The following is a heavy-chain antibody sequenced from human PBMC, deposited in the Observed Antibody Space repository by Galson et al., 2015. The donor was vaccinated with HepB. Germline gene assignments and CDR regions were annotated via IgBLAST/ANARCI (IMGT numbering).Heavy chain of an antibody. Sequence: SLRLSCAASGFTFSSYAMSWVRQAPGKGLEWVSAISGSGGSTYYADSVKGRFTISRDNSKNTLYLQMNSLRAEDTAVYYCARPASSSWYVHYDYWGQGTLVTVSS. CDR2: ISGSGGST. V-gene: IGHV3-23*01. J-gene: IGHJ4*02. D-gene: IGHD6-13*01. CDR3: ARPASSSWYVHYDY. CDR1: GFTFSSYA.